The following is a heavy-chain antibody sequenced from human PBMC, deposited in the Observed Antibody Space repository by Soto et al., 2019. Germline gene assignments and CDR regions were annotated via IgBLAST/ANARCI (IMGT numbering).Heavy chain of an antibody. CDR1: GFSLSTSGVG. CDR3: AHITATLTTYYYYDGMDV. D-gene: IGHD4-17*01. Sequence: QITLKESGPTLVKPTQTLTLTCTFSGFSLSTSGVGVGWIRQPPGKALEWLALIYWDDDKRYSPSLKSRLTTTKDTTKNQVVLTMTNMDPVDTATYYCAHITATLTTYYYYDGMDVWGQGTTLTVSS. J-gene: IGHJ6*02. V-gene: IGHV2-5*02. CDR2: IYWDDDK.